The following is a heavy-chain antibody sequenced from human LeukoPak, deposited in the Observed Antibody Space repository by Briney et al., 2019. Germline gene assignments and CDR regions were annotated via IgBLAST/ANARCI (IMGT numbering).Heavy chain of an antibody. J-gene: IGHJ5*02. CDR3: ARDGYCSGGSCSFRWFDP. CDR1: GYTFTSYG. D-gene: IGHD2-15*01. CDR2: ISAYNGNT. Sequence: ASVKVSCKASGYTFTSYGISWVRQAPGQGLEWMGWISAYNGNTNYAQKLRGRVTMTTDTSTSTAYMELRSLRSDGTAVYYCARDGYCSGGSCSFRWFDPWGQGTLVTVSS. V-gene: IGHV1-18*01.